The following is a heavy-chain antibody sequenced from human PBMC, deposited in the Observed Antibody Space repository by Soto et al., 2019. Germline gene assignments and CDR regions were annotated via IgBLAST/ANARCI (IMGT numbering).Heavy chain of an antibody. CDR3: AKVRADYYYYYGMDV. Sequence: PGGSLRLSCAAYGFTFDDYSMHWVRQAPGKGLEWVSGISWNSGSIGYADSVKGRFTISRDNAKNSLYLQMNSLRAEDTALYYCAKVRADYYYYYGMDVWGQGTTVTVSS. CDR2: ISWNSGSI. CDR1: GFTFDDYS. D-gene: IGHD6-19*01. J-gene: IGHJ6*02. V-gene: IGHV3-9*01.